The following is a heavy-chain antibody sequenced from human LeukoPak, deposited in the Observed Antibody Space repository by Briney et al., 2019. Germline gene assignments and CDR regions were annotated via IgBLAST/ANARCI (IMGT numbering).Heavy chain of an antibody. CDR2: ISGSGGST. Sequence: GRSLRLSCAASGFTFSSYAMSWVRQAPGKGLEWVSAISGSGGSTYYADSVKGRFTISRDNSKNTLYLQMNSLRAEDTAVYYCATAGYSSPLPGYWGQGTLVTVSS. V-gene: IGHV3-23*01. CDR3: ATAGYSSPLPGY. CDR1: GFTFSSYA. J-gene: IGHJ4*02. D-gene: IGHD6-13*01.